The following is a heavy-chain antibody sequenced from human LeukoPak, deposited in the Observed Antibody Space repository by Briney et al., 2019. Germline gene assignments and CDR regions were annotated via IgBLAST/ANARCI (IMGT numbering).Heavy chain of an antibody. J-gene: IGHJ4*02. V-gene: IGHV4-38-2*01. Sequence: SETLSLTCAVSGYSISSGYYWGWIRQPPGKGLEWIGSIYHSGSTYYNPSLKRRVTILVDTSKNQFSLKLSSVTAADPAVYYCARGDFWSGYYPPDCFDYWGQGTLVTVSA. D-gene: IGHD3-3*01. CDR1: GYSISSGYY. CDR2: IYHSGST. CDR3: ARGDFWSGYYPPDCFDY.